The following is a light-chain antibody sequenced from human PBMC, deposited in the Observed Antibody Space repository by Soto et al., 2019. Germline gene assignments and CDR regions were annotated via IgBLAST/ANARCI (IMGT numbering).Light chain of an antibody. CDR1: SSDAGGYDY. CDR2: DVS. J-gene: IGLJ1*01. CDR3: CSYAGSYSYV. V-gene: IGLV2-11*01. Sequence: QSALTQPRSVSGSPGQSVTISCSGTSSDAGGYDYVSWYQHHPGKAPKLMIYDVSKRPSGVRDRFSGSKSGSTASLTISGLQAEDEADYYCCSYAGSYSYVFGTGTKLTVL.